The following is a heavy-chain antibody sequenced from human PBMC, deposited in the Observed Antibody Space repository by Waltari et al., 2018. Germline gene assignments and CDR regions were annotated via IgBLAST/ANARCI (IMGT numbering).Heavy chain of an antibody. Sequence: QMQLQESGPGLLKPSETLSLTCTVSGYSITSGYFWAWVRQPQGKGLEWMGGYYHSGNDDSNKSSKSRVTILMDTTRNQFTLKMSSMTAADTAVYYCANWPVVVAADAVDIWGPGTMVSVSS. CDR1: GYSITSGYF. V-gene: IGHV4-38-2*02. CDR3: ANWPVVVAADAVDI. D-gene: IGHD6-19*01. J-gene: IGHJ3*02. CDR2: YYHSGND.